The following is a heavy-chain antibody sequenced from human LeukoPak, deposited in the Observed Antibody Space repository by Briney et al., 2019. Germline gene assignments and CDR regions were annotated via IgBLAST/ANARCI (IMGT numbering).Heavy chain of an antibody. J-gene: IGHJ4*02. CDR3: ARGDVVAGFDY. CDR1: GGSISSGDYY. Sequence: SQTLSLTCTVSGGSISSGDYYWSWIRQPPGKGLEWIGSIYYSGSTYYNPSLKSRVTISVDTSKNQFSLKLSSVTAADTAVYYCARGDVVAGFDYWGQGTLVTVSS. CDR2: IYYSGST. D-gene: IGHD2-15*01. V-gene: IGHV4-39*07.